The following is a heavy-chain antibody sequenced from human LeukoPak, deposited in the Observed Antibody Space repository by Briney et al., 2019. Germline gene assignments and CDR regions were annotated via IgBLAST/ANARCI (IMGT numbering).Heavy chain of an antibody. CDR2: IRSKAYGGTT. Sequence: GRSLRLSCTASGFTFGDYAMNWVRQAPGKGLEWVGFIRSKAYGGTTEYAASVKGRFTISRDDSKSIAYLQMNSLKIEDTAVYYCTRVSLGATVDYWGQGTLVTVSS. V-gene: IGHV3-49*04. D-gene: IGHD1-26*01. J-gene: IGHJ4*02. CDR1: GFTFGDYA. CDR3: TRVSLGATVDY.